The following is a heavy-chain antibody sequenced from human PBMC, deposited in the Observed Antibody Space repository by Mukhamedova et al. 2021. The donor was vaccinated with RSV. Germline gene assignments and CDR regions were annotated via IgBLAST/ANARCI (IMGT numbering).Heavy chain of an antibody. Sequence: VRQAPGQGLEWMGIINPSGGSTSYAQKFQGRVTMTRDTSTSTVYMELSSLRSEDTAVYYCARASSSSIDYWGRGTLVTVSS. D-gene: IGHD6-6*01. J-gene: IGHJ4*02. CDR3: ARASSSSIDY. V-gene: IGHV1-46*01. CDR2: INPSGGST.